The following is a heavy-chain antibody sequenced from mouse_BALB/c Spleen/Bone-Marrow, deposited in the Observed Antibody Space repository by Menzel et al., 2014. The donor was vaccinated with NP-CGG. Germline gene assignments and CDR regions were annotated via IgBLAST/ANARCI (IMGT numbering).Heavy chain of an antibody. CDR3: ARRDGTYYFDY. Sequence: ESGGGLVQPGGSLKLSCAASGFTFSSYTMSWVRPTPEKRLEWVAYISNGGGNTYYADPVKGRFTISRDNAKNTLYLQMSSLKSEDTALYYCARRDGTYYFDYWGQGTTLTVSS. D-gene: IGHD4-1*01. V-gene: IGHV5-12-2*01. J-gene: IGHJ2*01. CDR1: GFTFSSYT. CDR2: ISNGGGNT.